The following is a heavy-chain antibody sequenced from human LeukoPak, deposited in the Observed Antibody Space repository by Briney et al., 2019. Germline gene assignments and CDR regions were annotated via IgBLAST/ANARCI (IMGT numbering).Heavy chain of an antibody. CDR3: AWGSGSYHVDY. CDR1: GYTFTSYY. D-gene: IGHD3-10*01. CDR2: INPSGGST. V-gene: IGHV1-46*01. Sequence: ASVKVSCKSSGYTFTSYYMHWVRQAPGQGLQWMGIINPSGGSTSYAQKFQGRVTMTRDTSTSTVYMELSSLRSEDTAVYYCAWGSGSYHVDYWGQGTLVTVSS. J-gene: IGHJ4*02.